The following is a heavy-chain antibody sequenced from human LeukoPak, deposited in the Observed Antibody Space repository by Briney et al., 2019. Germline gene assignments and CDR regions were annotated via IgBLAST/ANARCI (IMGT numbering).Heavy chain of an antibody. J-gene: IGHJ6*03. CDR2: IKRDGSEK. D-gene: IGHD6-13*01. Sequence: AGGSLRLSRAASGFTFRSFWMTWVRQAPGKGLEWVANIKRDGSEKYYADSLRGRFTISRDNAKNSLYLQMNNLRADDTAIYYCARDPGYSLTFYYMDVWGTGTTVTISS. CDR1: GFTFRSFW. CDR3: ARDPGYSLTFYYMDV. V-gene: IGHV3-7*01.